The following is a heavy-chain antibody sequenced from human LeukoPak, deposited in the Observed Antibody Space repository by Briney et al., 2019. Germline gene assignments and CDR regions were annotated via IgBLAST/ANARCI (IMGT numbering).Heavy chain of an antibody. CDR2: IIPILGIA. D-gene: IGHD2-21*01. J-gene: IGHJ4*02. Sequence: ASVKVSCKASGGTFSSYAISWVRQAPGQGLEWMGRIIPILGIANYAQKFQGRVTITADKSTSTAYMELSSLRSEDTAVYHCARAVSLVAVYFDYWGQGTLVTVSS. V-gene: IGHV1-69*04. CDR3: ARAVSLVAVYFDY. CDR1: GGTFSSYA.